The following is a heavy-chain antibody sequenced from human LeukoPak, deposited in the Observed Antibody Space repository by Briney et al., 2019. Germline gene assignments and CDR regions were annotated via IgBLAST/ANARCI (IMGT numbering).Heavy chain of an antibody. CDR1: GYTLTELS. J-gene: IGHJ4*01. Sequence: ASVKVSCEVSGYTLTELSMHWVRQAPGKGLEWMGGFDPEDGETIYAQKFQGRVTLTRDTSISTAYMDLSSLRSDDTAVYYCARGQVSSGSPGYWGHGTLVTVSS. D-gene: IGHD3-22*01. CDR3: ARGQVSSGSPGY. V-gene: IGHV1-24*01. CDR2: FDPEDGET.